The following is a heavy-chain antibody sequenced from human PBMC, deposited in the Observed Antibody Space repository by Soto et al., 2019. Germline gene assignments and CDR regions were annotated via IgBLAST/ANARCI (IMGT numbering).Heavy chain of an antibody. Sequence: QVQLQESGPGLVKPSETLSLTCTVSGGSISSYYWSWIRQPAGKGLEWIGRIYTSGSTNYNPSLKSRVTMSVDTSKNQFSLKLSSVTAADTAVYYCARGGYSGYDGYYYYGMDVWGQGTTVTVSS. CDR3: ARGGYSGYDGYYYYGMDV. CDR1: GGSISSYY. D-gene: IGHD5-12*01. V-gene: IGHV4-4*07. J-gene: IGHJ6*02. CDR2: IYTSGST.